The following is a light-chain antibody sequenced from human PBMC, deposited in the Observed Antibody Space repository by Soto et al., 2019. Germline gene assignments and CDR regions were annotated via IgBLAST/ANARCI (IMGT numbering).Light chain of an antibody. CDR3: QQYNTYPGT. V-gene: IGKV1-5*03. J-gene: IGKJ2*01. Sequence: DIQMTQSPSTLSASVGDRVTITCRASQSISSWLAWYQQKPGKAPKLLIYKASSLESGVPSRFSGSGSGTEFTLTISSLQPDDFATYYCQQYNTYPGTFGHGTKLEIK. CDR2: KAS. CDR1: QSISSW.